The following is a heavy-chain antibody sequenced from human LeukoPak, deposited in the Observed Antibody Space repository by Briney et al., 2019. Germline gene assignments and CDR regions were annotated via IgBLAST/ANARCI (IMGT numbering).Heavy chain of an antibody. V-gene: IGHV3-33*06. J-gene: IGHJ4*02. CDR2: IWYDGSNK. CDR1: GFTFSSYG. CDR3: AKDGYSSSSGFDY. Sequence: QAGGSLRLSCAASGFTFSSYGMHWVRQAPGKGLEWVAVIWYDGSNKCYADSVKGRFTISRDNSKNTLYLQMNSLRAEDTAVYYCAKDGYSSSSGFDYWGQGTLVTVSS. D-gene: IGHD6-6*01.